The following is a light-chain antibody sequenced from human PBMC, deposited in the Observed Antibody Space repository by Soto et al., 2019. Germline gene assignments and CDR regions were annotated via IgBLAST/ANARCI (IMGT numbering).Light chain of an antibody. CDR3: QQYGSSPRT. V-gene: IGKV3-20*01. CDR2: GAS. CDR1: QSVSSSY. J-gene: IGKJ1*01. Sequence: ENVLTQSPATLSWSPGERSTLSSSPSQSVSSSYLAWYQQKPGQAPRLLIYGASSRATGIPDRFSGSGSGTDFTLTISRLEPEDFAVYYCQQYGSSPRTFGQGTKVDI.